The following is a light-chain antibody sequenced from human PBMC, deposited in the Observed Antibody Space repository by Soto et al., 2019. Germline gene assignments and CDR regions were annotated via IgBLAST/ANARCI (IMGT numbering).Light chain of an antibody. V-gene: IGLV2-11*01. Sequence: QSVLTQPRPVSGAPGQAIPLSRPGTHSDVGGYKYVSWYQQHAGKAPKLMISDVTERPSGVPDRFSGSKSGNTASLTISGLQAEDEADYYCCSYAGKYTYVFGTGTKVTVL. CDR3: CSYAGKYTYV. J-gene: IGLJ1*01. CDR1: HSDVGGYKY. CDR2: DVT.